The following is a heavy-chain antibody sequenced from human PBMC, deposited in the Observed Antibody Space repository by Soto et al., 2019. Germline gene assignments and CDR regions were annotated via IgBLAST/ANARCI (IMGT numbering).Heavy chain of an antibody. J-gene: IGHJ6*02. Sequence: SETLSLTCAVSGGSISSSNWWSWVRQPPGKGLEWIGEIYHSGSTNYNPSLKSRVTISVDKSKNQFSLKLSSVTAADTAVYYCARVAVVAATPGHYYYYGMEVWGQGTTVTVS. D-gene: IGHD2-15*01. V-gene: IGHV4-4*02. CDR1: GGSISSSNW. CDR2: IYHSGST. CDR3: ARVAVVAATPGHYYYYGMEV.